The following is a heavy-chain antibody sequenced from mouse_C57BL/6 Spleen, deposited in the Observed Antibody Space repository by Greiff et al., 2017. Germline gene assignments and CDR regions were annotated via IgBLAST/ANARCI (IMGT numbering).Heavy chain of an antibody. Sequence: EVKLQESGGGLVKPGGSLKLSCAASGFTFSSYAMSWVRQTPEKRLEWVATISDGGSYTYYPDNVKGRFTISRDNAKNNLYLQMSHLKSEDTAMYYCARDRTTVESYFDYWGQGTTLTVSS. V-gene: IGHV5-4*01. J-gene: IGHJ2*01. CDR1: GFTFSSYA. CDR3: ARDRTTVESYFDY. D-gene: IGHD1-1*01. CDR2: ISDGGSYT.